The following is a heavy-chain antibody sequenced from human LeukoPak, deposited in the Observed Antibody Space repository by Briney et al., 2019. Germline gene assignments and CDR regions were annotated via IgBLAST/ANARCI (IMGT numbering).Heavy chain of an antibody. CDR1: VYTFTNFY. CDR2: MNPNSGDT. D-gene: IGHD3-3*02. Sequence: ASVKVSCKASVYTFTNFYIHWVRRAPGQGLEWMGWMNPNSGDTSYAREFQDRVTMTWDKSLNTAYMELSRMRSDDTAVYFCARRPINCIIANCYVDYWGQGTLVTVSS. J-gene: IGHJ4*02. V-gene: IGHV1-2*02. CDR3: ARRPINCIIANCYVDY.